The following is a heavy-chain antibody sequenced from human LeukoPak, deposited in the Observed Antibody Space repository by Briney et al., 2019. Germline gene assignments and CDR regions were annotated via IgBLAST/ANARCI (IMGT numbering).Heavy chain of an antibody. CDR3: ARDRDGYSRPRLGYYMDV. D-gene: IGHD5-12*01. J-gene: IGHJ6*03. V-gene: IGHV4-59*02. CDR1: GGSVRSYY. CDR2: IYYSGST. Sequence: PSETLSLTCTVSGGSVRSYYWSWIRQPPGKGLEWIGYIYYSGSTNYNPSLKSRVTISVDTSKNQFSLKLSSVTAADTAVYYCARDRDGYSRPRLGYYMDVWGKGTTVTVSS.